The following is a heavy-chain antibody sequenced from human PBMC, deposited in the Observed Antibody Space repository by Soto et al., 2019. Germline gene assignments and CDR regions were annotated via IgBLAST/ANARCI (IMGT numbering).Heavy chain of an antibody. CDR2: ISGSGGST. V-gene: IGHV3-23*01. CDR3: AGLGCSGVSCFSFGSY. CDR1: GFTFSSYA. D-gene: IGHD2-15*01. J-gene: IGHJ4*02. Sequence: VGSLGFSCAASGFTFSSYAMSWVRQAPGKGLEWVSAISGSGGSTYYADSVKARFTISRDNSKNTLYLKMNSLRAEDTAVYYCAGLGCSGVSCFSFGSYWGQGTLVTVSS.